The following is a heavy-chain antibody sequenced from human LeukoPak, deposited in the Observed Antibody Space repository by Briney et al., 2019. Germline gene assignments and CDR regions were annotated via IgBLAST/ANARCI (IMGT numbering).Heavy chain of an antibody. CDR3: ANTGNYVGPQNFDY. J-gene: IGHJ4*02. Sequence: PGGSLRLSCAASGFTFSSYAMSWVRQAPGKGLEWVSTISGGGGSTYYADSVKGRFTISRDNSKNTLFLQMNSLRAEDTAVYYCANTGNYVGPQNFDYWGQGTLVTVSS. D-gene: IGHD3-10*02. V-gene: IGHV3-23*01. CDR2: ISGGGGST. CDR1: GFTFSSYA.